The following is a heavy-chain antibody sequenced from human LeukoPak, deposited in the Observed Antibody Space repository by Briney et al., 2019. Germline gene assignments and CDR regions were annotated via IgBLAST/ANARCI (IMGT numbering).Heavy chain of an antibody. CDR1: GFTFTTYW. J-gene: IGHJ4*02. CDR2: IKPDGSGK. CDR3: ARSYSYAYEF. V-gene: IGHV3-7*04. D-gene: IGHD3-16*01. Sequence: GGSLRLSCVASGFTFTTYWMSWVRQAPGKGLEWVANIKPDGSGKYYVDSVKGRFTVSRDNTKNSLSLQMNSLRVEDTAVYYCARSYSYAYEFWGQGTLVTVSP.